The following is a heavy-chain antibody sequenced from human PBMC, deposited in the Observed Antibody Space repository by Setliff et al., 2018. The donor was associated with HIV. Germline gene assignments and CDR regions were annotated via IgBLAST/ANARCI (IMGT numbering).Heavy chain of an antibody. CDR2: IYSSGNM. D-gene: IGHD6-13*01. J-gene: IGHJ4*02. V-gene: IGHV4-4*07. CDR3: ARHGSSWFGPFDY. Sequence: SETLSLTCTVSGASINSYYWNWIRQPAGKGLEWIGRIYSSGNMKYSPSLKSRVTMSVDTSKNQFSLNLRSVTAADTAVYYCARHGSSWFGPFDYWGQGTLVTVSS. CDR1: GASINSYY.